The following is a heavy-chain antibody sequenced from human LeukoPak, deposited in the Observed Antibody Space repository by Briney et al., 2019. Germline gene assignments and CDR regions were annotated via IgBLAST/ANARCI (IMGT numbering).Heavy chain of an antibody. CDR3: ARGLYCGGDCYTYYYYGMDV. CDR1: GGSISSYY. Sequence: SETLSLTCTVSGGSISSYYWSWIRQPPGKGLEWIGYIYYSGSTNYNPSLKSRVTISVDTSKNQFSLKLSSVTAADTAVYYCARGLYCGGDCYTYYYYGMDVWGQGTTVTVSS. CDR2: IYYSGST. D-gene: IGHD2-21*02. J-gene: IGHJ6*02. V-gene: IGHV4-59*01.